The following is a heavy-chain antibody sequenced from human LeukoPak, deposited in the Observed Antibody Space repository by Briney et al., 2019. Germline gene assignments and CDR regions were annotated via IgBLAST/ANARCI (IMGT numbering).Heavy chain of an antibody. CDR1: GFTFSSYW. CDR3: AELGITMIGGV. J-gene: IGHJ6*04. CDR2: ISSSGSTM. D-gene: IGHD3-10*02. Sequence: GGSLRLSCGATGFTFSSYWMHWVRQAPGKGLEWVSYISSSGSTMYYADSVKGRFTISRDNAKNSLYLQMNSLRAEDTAVYYCAELGITMIGGVWGKGTTVTISS. V-gene: IGHV3-48*04.